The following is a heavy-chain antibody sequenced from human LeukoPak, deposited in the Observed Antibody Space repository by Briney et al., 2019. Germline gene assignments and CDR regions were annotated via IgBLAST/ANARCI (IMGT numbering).Heavy chain of an antibody. CDR1: GFTFSSYS. J-gene: IGHJ4*02. Sequence: GGSLRLSCAASGFTFSSYSMNWVRQAPGKGLEWVSYISGSSSTIYYADSVKGRFTISRDNAKNSLYLQMNSLRAEDTAVYYCARDRGYCSSPRCSKSYYFDYWGQGTLVTVSS. V-gene: IGHV3-48*01. D-gene: IGHD2-2*01. CDR3: ARDRGYCSSPRCSKSYYFDY. CDR2: ISGSSSTI.